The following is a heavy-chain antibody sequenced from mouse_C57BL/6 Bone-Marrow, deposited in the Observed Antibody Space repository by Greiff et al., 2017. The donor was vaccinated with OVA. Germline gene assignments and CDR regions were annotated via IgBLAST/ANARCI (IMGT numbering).Heavy chain of an antibody. V-gene: IGHV3-6*01. CDR1: GYSITSGYY. Sequence: DVQLVESGPGLVKPSQSLSLTCSVTGYSITSGYYWNWIRQFPGNKLEWMGYISYDGSNNYNPSLKNRISITRDTSKNQFFLKLNSVTTEDTATYYCARDTPWYFDVWGTGTTVTVSS. J-gene: IGHJ1*03. CDR2: ISYDGSN. CDR3: ARDTPWYFDV.